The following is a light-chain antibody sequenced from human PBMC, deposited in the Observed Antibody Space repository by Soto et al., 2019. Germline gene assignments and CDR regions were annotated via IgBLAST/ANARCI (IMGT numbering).Light chain of an antibody. CDR3: QHYNTYFRT. V-gene: IGKV1-5*03. Sequence: DIQMTQSPSTRSAFVVDRVTITFRASQSISGWLAWYQQKPGKGPKLLIYKTSSLERGVSSRFNGGGSGTEFTLTISSLQPDDFATYYCQHYNTYFRTFGQGTKVDIK. CDR1: QSISGW. CDR2: KTS. J-gene: IGKJ1*01.